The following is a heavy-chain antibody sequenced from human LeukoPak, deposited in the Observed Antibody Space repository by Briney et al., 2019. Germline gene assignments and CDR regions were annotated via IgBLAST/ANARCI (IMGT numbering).Heavy chain of an antibody. Sequence: PVGSLRLSCAASGFTFSSYEMNWVRQAPGKGLEWVSYISSSGSTIYYADAVKGRFTISRDNAKNSLYLQMNSLRDEDKSVYYCARDTNGDGWFDPWGQGTLVNVSS. CDR1: GFTFSSYE. D-gene: IGHD4-17*01. CDR3: ARDTNGDGWFDP. J-gene: IGHJ5*02. V-gene: IGHV3-48*03. CDR2: ISSSGSTI.